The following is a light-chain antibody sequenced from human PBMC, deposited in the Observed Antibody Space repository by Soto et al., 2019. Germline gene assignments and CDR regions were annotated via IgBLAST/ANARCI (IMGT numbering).Light chain of an antibody. J-gene: IGKJ1*01. Sequence: TQSSGTLSLAQGERDTLSGSASRSISRYLAWYQHQPGQAPRLLIYGASTRATGIPARFSGSGSGTEFTLTICSLQSEDFAAYYCQQYTNWPRTFGQGTKVDIK. CDR3: QQYTNWPRT. CDR1: RSISRY. CDR2: GAS. V-gene: IGKV3-15*01.